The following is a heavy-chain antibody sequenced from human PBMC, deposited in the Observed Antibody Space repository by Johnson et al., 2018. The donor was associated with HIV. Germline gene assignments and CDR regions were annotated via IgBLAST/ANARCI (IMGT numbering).Heavy chain of an antibody. CDR1: GFTLSHYG. CDR3: AKVVAAYYNFWSGDHPDAFDV. CDR2: ISYDGSNK. D-gene: IGHD3-3*01. J-gene: IGHJ3*01. V-gene: IGHV3-30*18. Sequence: QVQLVESGGGVVQPGRSLRLSCAVSGFTLSHYGMHWVRQAPGKGLEWVAVISYDGSNKYYVDSVKGRFTISRDNSKNTLYLQMNSLRAEDTAMYYCAKVVAAYYNFWSGDHPDAFDVWGQGTMVTISS.